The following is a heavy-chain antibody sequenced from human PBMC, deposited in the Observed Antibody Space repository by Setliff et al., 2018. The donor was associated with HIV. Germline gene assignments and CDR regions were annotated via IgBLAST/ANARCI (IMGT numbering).Heavy chain of an antibody. J-gene: IGHJ4*02. Sequence: GASVKVSCKASGDAFSNSLVTWVRQAPGQGLEWMGIIYPSDGRTTYAQEFQGRVTMTRDTSTSTVYMELSSLRSEDTAVYYCAREPSGSGNYFYFDYWGQGTLVTVSS. V-gene: IGHV1-46*01. CDR3: AREPSGSGNYFYFDY. CDR1: GDAFSNSL. CDR2: IYPSDGRT. D-gene: IGHD1-26*01.